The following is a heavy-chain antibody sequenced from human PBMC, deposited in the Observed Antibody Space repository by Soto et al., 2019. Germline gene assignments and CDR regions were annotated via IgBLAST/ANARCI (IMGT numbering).Heavy chain of an antibody. CDR1: GHNFKAYY. J-gene: IGHJ5*02. V-gene: IGHV1-46*03. D-gene: IGHD2-8*01. CDR3: ARHSRVYERHPRFDP. Sequence: QVQLVQSGAEVRRPGASVKVSCTASGHNFKAYYIHWVRPAPGQGLEWMGDINPRGRSTSYAQQFQGIVSMTRDASAVTAFLALTRLTSEATAVYYCARHSRVYERHPRFDPWGQGTLVTVSS. CDR2: INPRGRST.